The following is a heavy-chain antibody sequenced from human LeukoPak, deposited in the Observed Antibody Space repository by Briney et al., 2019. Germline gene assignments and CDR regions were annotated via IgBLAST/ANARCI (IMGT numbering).Heavy chain of an antibody. J-gene: IGHJ6*02. CDR1: GGTFNSYA. V-gene: IGHV1-69*04. CDR2: IIPILGIA. CDR3: ARDHYDSSGLSYYYYGMDV. D-gene: IGHD3-22*01. Sequence: GASVKVSCKASGGTFNSYAISWVRQAPGQGLEWMGRIIPILGIANYAQVFQGRLTITADKSTSTAYMELSSLRSEDTAVYYCARDHYDSSGLSYYYYGMDVWGQGTTVTVSS.